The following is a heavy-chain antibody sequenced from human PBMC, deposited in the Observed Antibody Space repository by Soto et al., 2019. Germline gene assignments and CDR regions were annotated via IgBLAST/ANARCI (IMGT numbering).Heavy chain of an antibody. D-gene: IGHD1-26*01. CDR3: ARDGWAGGYFDY. CDR1: GFTFSSYA. J-gene: IGHJ4*02. V-gene: IGHV3-30-3*01. Sequence: PGGSLRLSCAASGFTFSSYAMHWVRQAPGKGLEWVAVISYDGSNKYYADSVKGRFTISRDNSKNTLYLQMNSLRAEDTAVYYCARDGWAGGYFDYWGQGTLVTVSS. CDR2: ISYDGSNK.